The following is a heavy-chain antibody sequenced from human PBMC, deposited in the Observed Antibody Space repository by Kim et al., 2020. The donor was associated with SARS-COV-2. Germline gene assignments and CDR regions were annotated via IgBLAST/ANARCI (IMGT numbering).Heavy chain of an antibody. CDR2: IDGPTTNT. D-gene: IGHD5-12*01. CDR1: GFAFSSYA. J-gene: IGHJ4*02. V-gene: IGHV3-23*01. Sequence: GGSLRLSCRTSGFAFSSYAMMWVRQTPEKGLEWVATIDGPTTNTHYPDSVKGRFTISRDNSQNTVYLHMSSLSAEDTAIYYCATWLQSHFDYWGQGTLVTVSS. CDR3: ATWLQSHFDY.